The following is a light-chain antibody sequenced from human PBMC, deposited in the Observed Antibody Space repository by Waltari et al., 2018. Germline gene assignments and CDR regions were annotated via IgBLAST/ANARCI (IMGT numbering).Light chain of an antibody. CDR3: QQYNTYST. Sequence: DTQMTQSPSTLSASVGDRVTITCRASQSISTWLAWYQQKPGKAPKLLIYKASSLESGVPSRFSGSGSGTEFTLTISSLQPDDSATYYCQQYNTYSTFGGGTKVEIK. J-gene: IGKJ4*01. CDR2: KAS. V-gene: IGKV1-5*03. CDR1: QSISTW.